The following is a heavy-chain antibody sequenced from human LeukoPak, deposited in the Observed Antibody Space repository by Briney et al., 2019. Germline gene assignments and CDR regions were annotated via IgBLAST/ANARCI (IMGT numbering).Heavy chain of an antibody. V-gene: IGHV3-23*01. D-gene: IGHD2-15*01. Sequence: GGSLRLSCAASGFILSNYGMGWVRQTPGKRLEWVSTIGNTGENTHYADSVKGRFTISRDNSKNMLYLQMSSLRADDTAIYYCAKDCCDYSPLDHWGQGTQVTVSS. J-gene: IGHJ4*02. CDR2: IGNTGENT. CDR1: GFILSNYG. CDR3: AKDCCDYSPLDH.